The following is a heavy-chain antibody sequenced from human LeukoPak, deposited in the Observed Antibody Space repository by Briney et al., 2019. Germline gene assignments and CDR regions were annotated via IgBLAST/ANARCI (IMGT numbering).Heavy chain of an antibody. CDR3: ARQISCSSTSCYYYYYYYYMDV. V-gene: IGHV4-39*01. CDR2: IYYSGST. J-gene: IGHJ6*03. CDR1: GGSISSSSYY. D-gene: IGHD2-2*01. Sequence: PSETLSLTCTVSGGSISSSSYYWGWIRQPPGKGLEWIGSIYYSGSTYYNPSLKSRVTISVDTSKNQFSLKLSSVTAADTAVYYCARQISCSSTSCYYYYYYYYMDVWGKGTTVTVSS.